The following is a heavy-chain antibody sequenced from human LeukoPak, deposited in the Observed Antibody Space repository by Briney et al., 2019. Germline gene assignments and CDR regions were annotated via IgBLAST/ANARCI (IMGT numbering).Heavy chain of an antibody. Sequence: PSQTLSLTCTVSGGSISSGSYYWSWLRQPAGKGLEWIGRIYTSGSTNYNPSLKSRVTISVDTSKNQFSLKLGSVTAADTAVYYCARDLYDYYFDYWGQGTLVTVSS. J-gene: IGHJ4*02. CDR2: IYTSGST. CDR1: GGSISSGSYY. CDR3: ARDLYDYYFDY. D-gene: IGHD2-8*01. V-gene: IGHV4-61*02.